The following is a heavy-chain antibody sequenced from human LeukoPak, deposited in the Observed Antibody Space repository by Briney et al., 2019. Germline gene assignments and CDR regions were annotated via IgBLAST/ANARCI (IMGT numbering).Heavy chain of an antibody. CDR2: IKQDGSEK. CDR3: ARALPDYDFWSGYYSGNFDY. J-gene: IGHJ4*02. Sequence: QAGGSLRLSCAASGFTFSSYWMSWVRQAPGKGLEWVANIKQDGSEKYYVDSVKGRFTISRGNAKNSLYLQMNSLRAEDTAVYYCARALPDYDFWSGYYSGNFDYWGQGTLVTVSS. V-gene: IGHV3-7*01. D-gene: IGHD3-3*01. CDR1: GFTFSSYW.